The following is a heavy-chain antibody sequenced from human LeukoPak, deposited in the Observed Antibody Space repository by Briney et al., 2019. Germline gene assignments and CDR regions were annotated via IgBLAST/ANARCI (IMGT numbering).Heavy chain of an antibody. V-gene: IGHV3-30*18. Sequence: PGGSLRLSCAASGFSFSYYGMHWVRQAPGKGLEWVAVVSFDGSNKYNADSVKGRFTISRDNSKNTLYLQMNSLRPEDTAVYYCAKASCGGDCYSDYWGQGTLVIVSS. CDR3: AKASCGGDCYSDY. CDR1: GFSFSYYG. D-gene: IGHD2-21*02. J-gene: IGHJ4*02. CDR2: VSFDGSNK.